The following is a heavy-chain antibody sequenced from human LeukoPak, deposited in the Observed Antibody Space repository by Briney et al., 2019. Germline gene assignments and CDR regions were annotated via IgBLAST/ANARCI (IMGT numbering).Heavy chain of an antibody. CDR1: GFTFSDYY. Sequence: GGSLRLSCAASGFTFSDYYMRWIRQAPGKGLEWVSDISTSNNYANYADSVKGRFTISRDNSKNTLYLQMNSLRAEDTAVYYCARAGIAAAGFDYWGQGTLVTVSS. CDR3: ARAGIAAAGFDY. J-gene: IGHJ4*02. D-gene: IGHD6-13*01. CDR2: ISTSNNYA. V-gene: IGHV3-11*06.